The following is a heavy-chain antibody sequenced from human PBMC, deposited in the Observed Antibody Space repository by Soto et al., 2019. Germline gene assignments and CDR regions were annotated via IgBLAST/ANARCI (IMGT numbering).Heavy chain of an antibody. CDR3: ARAPKYSSSWVTGGYYFDY. V-gene: IGHV1-3*01. CDR1: GYTFTSYA. CDR2: INAGNGNT. Sequence: ASVKVSCKASGYTFTSYAMHWVRQAPGQRLEWMGWINAGNGNTKYSQKFQGRVTITRGTSASTAYMELSSLRSEDTAVYYCARAPKYSSSWVTGGYYFDYWGQGTLVTVSS. D-gene: IGHD6-13*01. J-gene: IGHJ4*02.